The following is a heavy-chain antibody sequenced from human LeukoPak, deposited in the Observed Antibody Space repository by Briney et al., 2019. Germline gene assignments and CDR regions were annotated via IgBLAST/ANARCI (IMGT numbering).Heavy chain of an antibody. CDR3: ARISGFTLDY. CDR1: PFTFSSYS. J-gene: IGHJ4*02. V-gene: IGHV3-48*02. CDR2: SEYRGTTS. Sequence: GGSLRLSCATSPFTFSSYSMNWVRQAPGKGLEWVSHSEYRGTTSYYADSVKGRFTVSRDNAKNSLYLQMSSLRDEDTAVYYCARISGFTLDYWGPGTLVTVSS.